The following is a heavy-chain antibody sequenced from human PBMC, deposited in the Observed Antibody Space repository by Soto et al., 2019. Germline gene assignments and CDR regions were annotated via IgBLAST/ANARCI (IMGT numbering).Heavy chain of an antibody. D-gene: IGHD3-16*02. V-gene: IGHV3-66*01. CDR2: IYSGGST. CDR3: ARDSEPGTYYDYIWGSYRYSPLFDY. CDR1: GFTVSSNY. Sequence: GGSLRLSCAASGFTVSSNYMSWVRQAPGKGLEWVSVIYSGGSTYYADSVKGRFTISRDNSKNTLYLQMNSLRAEDTAVYYCARDSEPGTYYDYIWGSYRYSPLFDYWGQGTLVTVSS. J-gene: IGHJ4*02.